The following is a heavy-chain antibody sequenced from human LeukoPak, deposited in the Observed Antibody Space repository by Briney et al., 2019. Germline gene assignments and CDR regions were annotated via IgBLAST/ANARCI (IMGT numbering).Heavy chain of an antibody. CDR2: ISSSSSTI. D-gene: IGHD5-12*01. J-gene: IGHJ5*02. Sequence: GGSLRLSCAASGFTFGSYSMNWVRQAPGKGLEWVSYISSSSSTIYYADSVKGRFTISRDNAKNSLYLQMNSLRDEDTAVYYCARDPRVWWLTSLEGNWFDPWGQGTLVTVSS. V-gene: IGHV3-48*02. CDR3: ARDPRVWWLTSLEGNWFDP. CDR1: GFTFGSYS.